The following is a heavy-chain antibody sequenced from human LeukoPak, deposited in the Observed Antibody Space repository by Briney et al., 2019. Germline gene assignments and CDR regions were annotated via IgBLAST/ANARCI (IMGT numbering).Heavy chain of an antibody. CDR1: GGSISSYY. CDR2: MFYNVST. CDR3: ARQGSGRAFDI. V-gene: IGHV4-59*08. Sequence: PSETLSLTCTVFGGSISSYYWNWIRQSPGKGVEWIAYMFYNVSTNYSPSLKSRVTISVDTSKNQFSLKLISVTAADTAVYFCARQGSGRAFDIWGQGTTVTVSS. J-gene: IGHJ3*02.